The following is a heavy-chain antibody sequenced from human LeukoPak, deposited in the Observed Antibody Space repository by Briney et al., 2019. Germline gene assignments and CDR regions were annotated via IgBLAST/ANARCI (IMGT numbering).Heavy chain of an antibody. V-gene: IGHV4-4*09. CDR1: GGSISSYY. J-gene: IGHJ6*03. Sequence: SETLSLTCTVSGGSISSYYWSWIRQPPGKGLEWIGYIYTSGSTNYNPSLKSRVTIPVDTSKNQFSQKLSSVTAADTAVYYCARCWSSDYYYYMDVWGKGTTVTVSS. CDR3: ARCWSSDYYYYMDV. CDR2: IYTSGST. D-gene: IGHD6-6*01.